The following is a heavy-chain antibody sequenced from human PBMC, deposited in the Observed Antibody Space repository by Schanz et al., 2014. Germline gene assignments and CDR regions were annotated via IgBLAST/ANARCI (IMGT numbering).Heavy chain of an antibody. CDR1: GFTVNTNY. V-gene: IGHV3-53*01. CDR2: MYINSGST. Sequence: EVQLVESGGGLIQPGGSLRLSCAVSGFTVNTNYMSWVRQAPGKGLEWISSMYINSGSTQYADSVKGLFIISRDTSQNALFLQMNSLRAVDTAVYFGARDAGRHGYNLAFDVWGQGTVVTVSS. J-gene: IGHJ3*01. CDR3: ARDAGRHGYNLAFDV. D-gene: IGHD5-12*01.